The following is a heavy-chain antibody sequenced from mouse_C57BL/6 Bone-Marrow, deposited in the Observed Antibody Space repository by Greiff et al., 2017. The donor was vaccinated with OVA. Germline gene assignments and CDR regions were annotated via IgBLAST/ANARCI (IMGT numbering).Heavy chain of an antibody. V-gene: IGHV5-6*02. CDR2: ISSGGSYT. CDR1: GFTFSSYG. Sequence: EVMLVESGGDLVKPGGSLKLSCAASGFTFSSYGMSWVRQTPDKRLEWVATISSGGSYTYYPDSVKGRFTISRDNAKNTLYLQMSSLKSEDTAMYYCARRGTTVVAPYYAMDYWGQGTSVTVSS. CDR3: ARRGTTVVAPYYAMDY. J-gene: IGHJ4*01. D-gene: IGHD1-1*01.